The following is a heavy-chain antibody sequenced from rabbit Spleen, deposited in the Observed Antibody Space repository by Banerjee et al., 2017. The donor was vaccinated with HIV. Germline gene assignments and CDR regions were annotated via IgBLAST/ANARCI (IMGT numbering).Heavy chain of an antibody. Sequence: QEQLVESGGGLVKPGASLTLTCTASGFSFSSSYDMCWVRQAPGKGLEWIGCIYTGNFKTYYASWAKGRFTISKSSSTTVTLQMTSLTAADTATYFCARDAGTGDYIDVYFNLWGQGTLVTV. CDR1: GFSFSSSYD. CDR3: ARDAGTGDYIDVYFNL. V-gene: IGHV1S45*01. D-gene: IGHD8-1*01. J-gene: IGHJ4*01. CDR2: IYTGNFKT.